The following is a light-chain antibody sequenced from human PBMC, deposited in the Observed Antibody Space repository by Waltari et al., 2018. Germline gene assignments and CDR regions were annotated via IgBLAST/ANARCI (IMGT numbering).Light chain of an antibody. V-gene: IGKV1-39*01. J-gene: IGKJ1*01. CDR3: QQSDSRLGA. CDR1: QTITTY. CDR2: AAS. Sequence: DIKLPQSTLSLSASVGDTVTITCRASQTITTYLHWYQQKPGKAPKLLIYAASSWQSGVPSRFSGSGSGTDFTLTISSLQPEDFATYYCQQSDSRLGAFGQGTRVEIK.